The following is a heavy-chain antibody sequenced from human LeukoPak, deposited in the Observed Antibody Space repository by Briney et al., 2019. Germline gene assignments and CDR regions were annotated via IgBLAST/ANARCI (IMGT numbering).Heavy chain of an antibody. CDR2: IRYDGSNK. CDR3: AKLGGSYYRLYFFDS. D-gene: IGHD1-26*01. Sequence: GGSLRLSCAASGFTFSSYGMHWVRQAPGKGLEWVAFIRYDGSNKYYADSVKGRFTISRDSSKNTLYLQMSSLRVEDTALYYCAKLGGSYYRLYFFDSWGQGTLVTVSS. CDR1: GFTFSSYG. V-gene: IGHV3-30*02. J-gene: IGHJ4*02.